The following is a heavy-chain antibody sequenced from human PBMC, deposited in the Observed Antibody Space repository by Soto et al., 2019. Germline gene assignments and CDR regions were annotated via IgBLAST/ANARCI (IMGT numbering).Heavy chain of an antibody. J-gene: IGHJ4*02. CDR3: ARAEVAAPNPGYFGH. V-gene: IGHV1-8*01. CDR1: GYTFTSYD. D-gene: IGHD6-19*01. Sequence: ASVKVSCKASGYTFTSYDINWVRQATGQGLEWMGWMKPNSGNTGYAQKFQGRLTMTRNTSISTAYLELSSLRSEDTAVYYCARAEVAAPNPGYFGHWGQGTPVTVPS. CDR2: MKPNSGNT.